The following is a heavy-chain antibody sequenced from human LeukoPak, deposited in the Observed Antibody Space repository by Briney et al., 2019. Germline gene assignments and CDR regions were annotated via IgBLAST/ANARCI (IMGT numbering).Heavy chain of an antibody. CDR3: ASLYYDILTGLLYFDY. V-gene: IGHV4-34*01. Sequence: PSETLSLTCAVYGGSFSGYYWSWIRQPPGKGLEWIGEINHSGSTNYNPSLKSRVTISVDTSKNQFSLKLSSVTAADTAVYYCASLYYDILTGLLYFDYWGQGTLVTVSS. D-gene: IGHD3-9*01. CDR1: GGSFSGYY. CDR2: INHSGST. J-gene: IGHJ4*02.